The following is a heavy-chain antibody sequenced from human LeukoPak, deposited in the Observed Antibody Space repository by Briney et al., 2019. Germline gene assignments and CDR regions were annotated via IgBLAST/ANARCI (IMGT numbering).Heavy chain of an antibody. D-gene: IGHD1-26*01. CDR2: INPSGGST. Sequence: ASVKVSCKASGYTFTNYHMHWVRQAPGQGLEWMGIINPSGGSTNYAQKFQGRVTMTRDTSISTAYMELSSLRSDDTAIYYCASLGDSTTTTPDDEFDYWGQGTLVTVSS. CDR1: GYTFTNYH. CDR3: ASLGDSTTTTPDDEFDY. J-gene: IGHJ4*02. V-gene: IGHV1-2*02.